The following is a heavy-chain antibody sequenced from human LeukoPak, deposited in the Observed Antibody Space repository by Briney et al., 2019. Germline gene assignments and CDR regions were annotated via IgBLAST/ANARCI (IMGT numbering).Heavy chain of an antibody. D-gene: IGHD6-13*01. J-gene: IGHJ4*02. CDR2: IYYSGST. CDR3: ARLRSSSWYGDY. Sequence: SETLSLTCTVSGGSISSSSYYWGWIRQPPGKGLEWIGSIYYSGSTYYNPSLKSRVTISVDTSKNQFSLKLSSVTAADTAVYYCARLRSSSWYGDYWGQGTLVTVSS. V-gene: IGHV4-39*07. CDR1: GGSISSSSYY.